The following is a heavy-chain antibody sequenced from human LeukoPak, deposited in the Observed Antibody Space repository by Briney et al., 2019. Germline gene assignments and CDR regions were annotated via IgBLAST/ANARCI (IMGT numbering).Heavy chain of an antibody. CDR3: ARSRSASTSGWYDYFDY. Sequence: GRSLRLSCAASGFTFSSSAMQWVRQAPGKGLEWVAVISYDGSKKYYADSVKGRFTTSRDDSKNTLYLQMNSLRGEDTAVYYCARSRSASTSGWYDYFDYWGRGTLVTVSS. CDR2: ISYDGSKK. J-gene: IGHJ4*02. D-gene: IGHD6-19*01. CDR1: GFTFSSSA. V-gene: IGHV3-30*04.